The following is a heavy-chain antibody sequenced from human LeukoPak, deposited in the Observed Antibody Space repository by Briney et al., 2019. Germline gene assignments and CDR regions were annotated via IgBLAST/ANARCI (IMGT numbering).Heavy chain of an antibody. J-gene: IGHJ3*02. CDR1: GYTFTSYG. D-gene: IGHD3-22*01. CDR3: AREALRNYYDSSGSNAFDI. CDR2: ISAYNGNT. V-gene: IGHV1-18*01. Sequence: ASVKVSCKGSGYTFTSYGISWVRQAPGQGFEWMGWISAYNGNTNYAQKLQGRVTMTTDTSTSTAYMELRSLRSDDTAVYYCAREALRNYYDSSGSNAFDIWGQGTMVTVSS.